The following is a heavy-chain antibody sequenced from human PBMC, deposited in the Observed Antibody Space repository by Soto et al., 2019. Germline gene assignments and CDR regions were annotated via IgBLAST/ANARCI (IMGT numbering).Heavy chain of an antibody. CDR1: GGSISSYY. V-gene: IGHV4-4*07. D-gene: IGHD4-17*01. Sequence: PSETLSLTCTVSGGSISSYYWSWIRQPAGKGLEWIGRIYTSGSTNYNPSLKNRVTMSVDTSKNQFSLKLSSVTAADTAVYYCARGGVGYGDYRNFFDYWGQGTLVTVSS. CDR2: IYTSGST. J-gene: IGHJ4*02. CDR3: ARGGVGYGDYRNFFDY.